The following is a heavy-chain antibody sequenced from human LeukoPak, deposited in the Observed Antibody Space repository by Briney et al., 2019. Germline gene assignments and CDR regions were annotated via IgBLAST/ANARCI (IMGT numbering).Heavy chain of an antibody. CDR1: GFTFSNFA. CDR3: ARIGAGSSRDY. D-gene: IGHD6-13*01. V-gene: IGHV3-21*01. Sequence: PGGSLRLSCAASGFTFSNFAMTWVRQAPGKRLEWVSSIVGSSSTYYADSLKGRFTISRDNAKNSLYLQMNSLRAEDTAVYYCARIGAGSSRDYWGQGILVTVSS. CDR2: IVGSSST. J-gene: IGHJ4*02.